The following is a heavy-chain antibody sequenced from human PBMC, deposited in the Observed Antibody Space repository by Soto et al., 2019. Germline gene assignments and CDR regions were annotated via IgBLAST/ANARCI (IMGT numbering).Heavy chain of an antibody. CDR3: ARDLWVYCVVDCYPLDV. V-gene: IGHV4-59*01. CDR1: GASIGRDY. Sequence: PSETLSLTCPVSGASIGRDYWSWIRQSPGKGLEWIGYLYNTGSTIYNPSLDSRVTISVDTSKNQFSLKMNAVTAADTAVFYGARDLWVYCVVDCYPLDVGGKGTTVS. J-gene: IGHJ6*03. D-gene: IGHD2-21*02. CDR2: LYNTGST.